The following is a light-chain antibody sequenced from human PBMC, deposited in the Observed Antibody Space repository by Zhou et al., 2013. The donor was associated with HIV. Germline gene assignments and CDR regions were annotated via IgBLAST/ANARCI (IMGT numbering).Light chain of an antibody. CDR2: GAS. Sequence: IVWTQSPGTLSLSPGERATLSCRASQSVNSRNIAWYHQKPGQAPRLLIYGASSRATGIPDRFSGSGSGTDFTLTISRLEPEDFAVYYCQQYGTSITFGQGHD. J-gene: IGKJ5*01. CDR1: QSVNSRN. CDR3: QQYGTSIT. V-gene: IGKV3-20*01.